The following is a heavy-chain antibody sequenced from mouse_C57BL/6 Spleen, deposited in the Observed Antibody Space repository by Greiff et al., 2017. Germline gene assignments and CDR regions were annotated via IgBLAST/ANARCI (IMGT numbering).Heavy chain of an antibody. D-gene: IGHD2-2*01. V-gene: IGHV3-6*01. CDR1: GYSITSGYY. CDR2: ISYDGSN. CDR3: ASLVTEGFAY. Sequence: EVQLQQSGPGLVKPSQSLSLTCSVTGYSITSGYYWNWIRQFPGNKLEWMGYISYDGSNNYNPSLKNRISITRDTSKNQFFLKLNSVTTEDTATYYCASLVTEGFAYWGQGTLVTVSA. J-gene: IGHJ3*01.